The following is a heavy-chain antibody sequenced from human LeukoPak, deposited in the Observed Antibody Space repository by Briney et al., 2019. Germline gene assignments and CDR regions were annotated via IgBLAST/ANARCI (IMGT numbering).Heavy chain of an antibody. CDR3: ARDRRVGATWSVGAFDI. V-gene: IGHV3-48*03. CDR1: GFSLTTYE. D-gene: IGHD1-26*01. CDR2: ISSSGDSI. J-gene: IGHJ3*02. Sequence: GGSLRPSCAASGFSLTTYEMNWVRQAPGKGLEWVSYISSSGDSIYYADSVKGRFTISRDNAKNSLSLQMNSLRAEDTAIYYCARDRRVGATWSVGAFDIWGQGTTVTVSS.